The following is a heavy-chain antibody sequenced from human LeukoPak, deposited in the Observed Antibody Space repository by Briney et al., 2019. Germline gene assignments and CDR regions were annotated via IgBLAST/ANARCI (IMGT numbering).Heavy chain of an antibody. CDR1: GNYW. D-gene: IGHD2/OR15-2a*01. Sequence: GGSQRLSCAASGNYWMHWVRQAPGKGLVWVSHINSDGSWTSYADSVKGRFTISKDNAKNTVYLQMNSLRAEDTAVYYCVSFYETYWGRGTLVTVSS. J-gene: IGHJ4*02. V-gene: IGHV3-74*01. CDR3: VSFYETY. CDR2: INSDGSWT.